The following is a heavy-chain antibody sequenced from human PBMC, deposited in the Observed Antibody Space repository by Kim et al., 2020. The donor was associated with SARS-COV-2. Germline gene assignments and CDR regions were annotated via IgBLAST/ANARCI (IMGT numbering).Heavy chain of an antibody. V-gene: IGHV3-48*03. CDR1: GFTFSSYE. Sequence: GGSLRLSCAACGFTFSSYEMNWVRQAPGKGLEWISYISSRGMTISYADSVKGRFTISRDNAKNSLYLQMNSLRVEDMGVYYCATDGPAHLRFDPWGQGTLVTVSS. J-gene: IGHJ5*02. CDR3: ATDGPAHLRFDP. CDR2: ISSRGMTI.